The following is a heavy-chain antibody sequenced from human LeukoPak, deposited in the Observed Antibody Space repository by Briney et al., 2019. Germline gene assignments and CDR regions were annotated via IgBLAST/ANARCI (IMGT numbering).Heavy chain of an antibody. V-gene: IGHV3-23*01. J-gene: IGHJ6*03. CDR1: EFTFSTYD. CDR3: AKGEKNYYYDYMDV. D-gene: IGHD1-26*01. CDR2: ISGSGGDT. Sequence: GGSLRLSCGASEFTFSTYDMNWVRQAPGKGLEWVSTISGSGGDTYYADSVKGRFTIPRDNSKNRLYMQMNSLRAEDTAVYYCAKGEKNYYYDYMDVWGKGTTVTVSS.